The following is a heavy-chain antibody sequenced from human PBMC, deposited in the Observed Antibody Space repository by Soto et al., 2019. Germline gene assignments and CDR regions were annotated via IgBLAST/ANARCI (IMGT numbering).Heavy chain of an antibody. CDR2: ISAYSGNT. V-gene: IGHV1-18*01. Sequence: GASVKVSCKASGYTFNNYGISWVRQAPGQGLEWMGWISAYSGNTDYAQKLQGRVTMTTDTSTTTAYMELRSLRSDDTAVYYCGRKDDSYFEYWGQGTLVTVSS. CDR3: GRKDDSYFEY. D-gene: IGHD4-4*01. CDR1: GYTFNNYG. J-gene: IGHJ4*02.